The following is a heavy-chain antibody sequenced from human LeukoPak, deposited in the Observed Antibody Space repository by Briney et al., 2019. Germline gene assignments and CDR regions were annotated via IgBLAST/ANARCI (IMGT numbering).Heavy chain of an antibody. CDR2: IYSAGTT. V-gene: IGHV3-53*01. CDR1: GFTFSSHG. Sequence: PGRSLRLSCAASGFTFSSHGMNWVRQAPGKGLEWVSIIYSAGTTYHYADSVKGRFTISRDTSKNTVYLQMSSLRDEDTAIYYCARDSTYYYFDYWGQGTLVTVSS. D-gene: IGHD1-26*01. CDR3: ARDSTYYYFDY. J-gene: IGHJ4*02.